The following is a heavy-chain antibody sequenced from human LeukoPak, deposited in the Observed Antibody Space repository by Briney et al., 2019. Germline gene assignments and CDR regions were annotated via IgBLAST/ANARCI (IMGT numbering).Heavy chain of an antibody. CDR3: ARVGPYDSSGYYYSAYYFDY. V-gene: IGHV4-34*01. Sequence: SETLSLTCTVSGGSISSYYWSWIRQPPGKGLEWIGEINHSGSTNYNPSLTSRVTISVDTSKNQFSLKLSSVTAADTAVYYCARVGPYDSSGYYYSAYYFDYWGQGTLVTVSS. CDR2: INHSGST. D-gene: IGHD3-22*01. CDR1: GGSISSYY. J-gene: IGHJ4*02.